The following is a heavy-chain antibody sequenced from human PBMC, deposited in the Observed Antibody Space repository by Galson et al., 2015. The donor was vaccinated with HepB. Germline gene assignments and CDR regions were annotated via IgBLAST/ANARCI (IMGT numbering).Heavy chain of an antibody. D-gene: IGHD2-8*01. J-gene: IGHJ3*02. CDR3: ARDRAWALGYCSTTNCPHDAFDI. Sequence: SVKVSCKASGYTFTNYGITWVRQAPGQGLEWMGWISGYNGKTKYAQKVQGRVTMTTHTSTSTAYMGLRNLRSDDTALYYCARDRAWALGYCSTTNCPHDAFDIWGRGTMVTVSS. CDR1: GYTFTNYG. V-gene: IGHV1-18*01. CDR2: ISGYNGKT.